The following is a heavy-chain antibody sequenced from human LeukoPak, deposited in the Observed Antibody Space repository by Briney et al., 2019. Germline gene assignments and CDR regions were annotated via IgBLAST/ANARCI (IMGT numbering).Heavy chain of an antibody. CDR1: GYALTELS. J-gene: IGHJ4*02. CDR3: ARVSLPYSSGWPNDY. D-gene: IGHD6-19*01. Sequence: ASGKVSGKVAGYALTELSMHWGRQAAGQGGEGRGGINPNSGGTTYAQKFQGRVTMTRDTSISTPYMELSRLRSDDTAVYSCARVSLPYSSGWPNDYWGQGTLVTVSS. CDR2: INPNSGGT. V-gene: IGHV1-2*02.